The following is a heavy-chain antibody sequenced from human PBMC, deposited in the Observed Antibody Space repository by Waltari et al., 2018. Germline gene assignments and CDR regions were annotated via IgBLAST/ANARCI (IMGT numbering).Heavy chain of an antibody. CDR3: ARGGVRAAFDI. J-gene: IGHJ3*02. CDR2: IYYSGST. CDR1: GGSISSYY. Sequence: QVQLQESGPGLVKPSETLSLTCTVSGGSISSYYWSWIRQPPGKGLEWIGYIYYSGSTNYNPSLKSRVTISVDTSKNQFSLKLSSVTAADTAVYYCARGGVRAAFDIWGQGTMVTVSS. V-gene: IGHV4-59*01. D-gene: IGHD1-1*01.